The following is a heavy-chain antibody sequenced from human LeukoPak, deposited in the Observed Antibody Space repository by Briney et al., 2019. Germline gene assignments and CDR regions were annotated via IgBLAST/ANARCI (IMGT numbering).Heavy chain of an antibody. CDR2: INHSGST. D-gene: IGHD4-17*01. J-gene: IGHJ4*02. CDR1: GGXXXGXX. CDR3: AREHGDYNY. V-gene: IGHV4-34*01. Sequence: XGGXXXGXXWXWIRQPPGKGLEWIGEINHSGSTNYNPSLKSRVTISVDTSKNQFSLKLSSVTAADTAVYYCAREHGDYNYWGQGTLVTVSS.